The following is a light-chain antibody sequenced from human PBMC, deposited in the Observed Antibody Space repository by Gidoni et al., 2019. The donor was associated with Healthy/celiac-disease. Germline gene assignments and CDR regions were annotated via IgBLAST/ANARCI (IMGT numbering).Light chain of an antibody. V-gene: IGKV3-20*01. CDR2: GAS. CDR3: QQYGSGT. Sequence: IVLTQSPGTLSLSPGERATLSCRASQSVSSSYLAWYQQKPGQAPRLLIYGASSRATGIPDRFSGSGSGTDFTLTISRLEPEDFAVYYCQQYGSGTFGQGTKLEIK. J-gene: IGKJ2*02. CDR1: QSVSSSY.